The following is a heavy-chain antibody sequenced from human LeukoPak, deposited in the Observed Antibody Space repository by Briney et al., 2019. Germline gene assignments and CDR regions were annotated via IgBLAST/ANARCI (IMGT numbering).Heavy chain of an antibody. CDR3: AKDRPHPSAEPTNFDY. V-gene: IGHV3-23*01. CDR1: GFTFSSYA. J-gene: IGHJ4*02. Sequence: GGSLRLSCAGSGFTFSSYAMSWVRQAPGKGLECVSAIDGSGGSAYYADSVRGRFTISRDNSKNTLYLQMNSLRVEDTAVYYCAKDRPHPSAEPTNFDYWGQGTLVTVSS. D-gene: IGHD1-14*01. CDR2: IDGSGGSA.